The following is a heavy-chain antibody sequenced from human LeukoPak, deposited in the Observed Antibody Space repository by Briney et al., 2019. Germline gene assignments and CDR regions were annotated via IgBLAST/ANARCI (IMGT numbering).Heavy chain of an antibody. Sequence: GGTLTLSCAASGFSFSAYAMRWVRQAPGKGLEWVSGISGSGGTTFYADSVKGRFTISRDNSKNTLYLQMNTLRAEDTAVYYCAKSKSGYCDYWGQGTLVTVSS. CDR2: ISGSGGTT. CDR3: AKSKSGYCDY. CDR1: GFSFSAYA. V-gene: IGHV3-23*01. J-gene: IGHJ4*02. D-gene: IGHD3-3*01.